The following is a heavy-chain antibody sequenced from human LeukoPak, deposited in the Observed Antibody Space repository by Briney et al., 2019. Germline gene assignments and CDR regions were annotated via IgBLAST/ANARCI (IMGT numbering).Heavy chain of an antibody. CDR1: GFTFSSYA. Sequence: GGSLRLSCAASGFTFSSYAMHWVRQAPGKGLEWVAVISYDGSNKYYADSVKGRFTISRDNSKNTLYLQMNGLRAEDTAVYYCARASIAAAGDFDYWGQGTLVTVSS. CDR3: ARASIAAAGDFDY. J-gene: IGHJ4*02. V-gene: IGHV3-30-3*01. CDR2: ISYDGSNK. D-gene: IGHD6-13*01.